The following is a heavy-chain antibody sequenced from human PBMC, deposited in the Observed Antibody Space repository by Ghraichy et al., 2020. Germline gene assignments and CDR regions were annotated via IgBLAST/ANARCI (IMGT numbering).Heavy chain of an antibody. CDR3: TTDAGFVPYYFVY. CDR1: GFTFRNAW. CDR2: IKIEAHGGTT. V-gene: IGHV3-15*01. D-gene: IGHD6-6*01. J-gene: IGHJ4*02. Sequence: SCAASGFTFRNAWMYWVRQAPGAGLEWVGRIKIEAHGGTTDYAAPVEGRFTISRDDSKDTLYLQMNSLKTEDTAVYYCTTDAGFVPYYFVYWGQGTLVTVSS.